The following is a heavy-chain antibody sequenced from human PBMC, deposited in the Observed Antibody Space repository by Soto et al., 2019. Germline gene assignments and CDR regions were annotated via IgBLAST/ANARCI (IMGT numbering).Heavy chain of an antibody. J-gene: IGHJ4*02. Sequence: GASVKVSCKASGYTFTSYGISRVRQAPGQGLEWMGWISAYNGNTNYAQKLQGRVTMTTDTSTSTAYMELRSLRSDDTAVYYCARMSWFGELLPVDYWGQGTLVTVSS. V-gene: IGHV1-18*01. CDR1: GYTFTSYG. CDR3: ARMSWFGELLPVDY. CDR2: ISAYNGNT. D-gene: IGHD3-10*01.